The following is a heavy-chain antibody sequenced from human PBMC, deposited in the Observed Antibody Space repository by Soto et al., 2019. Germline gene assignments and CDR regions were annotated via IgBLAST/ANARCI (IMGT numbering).Heavy chain of an antibody. CDR3: ATRDGRVNRSPDY. J-gene: IGHJ4*02. D-gene: IGHD3-22*01. CDR1: GGTFSSYA. V-gene: IGHV1-69*06. Sequence: GASVKVSCKASGGTFSSYAISWVRQAPGQGLEWMGGIIPIFGTANYAQKFQGRVTITADKSTSTAYMELSSLRSEDTAVYYCATRDGRVNRSPDYWGQGTLVTVSS. CDR2: IIPIFGTA.